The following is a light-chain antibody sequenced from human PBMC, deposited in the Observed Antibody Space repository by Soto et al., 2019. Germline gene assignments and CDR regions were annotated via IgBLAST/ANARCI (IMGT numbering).Light chain of an antibody. CDR2: XVS. J-gene: IGLJ2*01. CDR1: SXDVGGYNY. CDR3: SSYTSSSTRVV. Sequence: QSALTQPAXVSGSPXXXXTISXXGTSXDVGGYNYVSWYQQHPGKAPKLMIXXVSNRPSGVSNRFSGSKSGNTASLTISGLQAEDEADYYCSSYTSSSTRVVXXGGTKVTVL. V-gene: IGLV2-14*01.